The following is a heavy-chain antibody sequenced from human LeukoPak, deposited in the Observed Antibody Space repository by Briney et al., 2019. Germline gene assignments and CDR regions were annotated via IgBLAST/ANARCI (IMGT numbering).Heavy chain of an antibody. J-gene: IGHJ4*02. CDR2: IRPYNGNT. D-gene: IGHD3-22*01. CDR3: ARDVEMYYDSSAFGDY. V-gene: IGHV1-18*01. Sequence: GGSVKVSCKASGYTFTSYGISWVRQAPGQGLEWMGWIRPYNGNTNYAQKLQGRATMTTDTSTSTAYMELRSLRSDDTAIYYCARDVEMYYDSSAFGDYWGQGTLVTVSS. CDR1: GYTFTSYG.